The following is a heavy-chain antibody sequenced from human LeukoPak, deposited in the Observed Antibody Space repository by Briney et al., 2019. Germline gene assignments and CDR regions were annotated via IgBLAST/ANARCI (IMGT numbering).Heavy chain of an antibody. J-gene: IGHJ6*02. V-gene: IGHV4-59*01. D-gene: IGHD3-22*01. CDR1: GGSISSYY. CDR3: ARDRNYDSTYGMDV. Sequence: PSETLSLTCTASGGSISSYYWSWIRQPPGKGLEWIGYIYYSGSTNSNPSLKSRVTISVDTSKNQFSLKLSSVTAADTAVYYCARDRNYDSTYGMDVWGQGTTVTVSS. CDR2: IYYSGST.